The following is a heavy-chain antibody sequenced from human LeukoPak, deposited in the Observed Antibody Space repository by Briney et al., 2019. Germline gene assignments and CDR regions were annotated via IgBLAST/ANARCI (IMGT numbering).Heavy chain of an antibody. V-gene: IGHV4-39*01. J-gene: IGHJ4*02. CDR2: ISYSGTT. D-gene: IGHD6-13*01. CDR3: ATSYSSSWPEIDY. CDR1: GGSISRDRYY. Sequence: SETLSLTCTVSGGSISRDRYYCDWIRQPPGKGLEWFGTISYSGTTYYNPSLKSRVTISVDTSKNQFSLKLSSVTAADTAVYYCATSYSSSWPEIDYWGQGTLVTVSS.